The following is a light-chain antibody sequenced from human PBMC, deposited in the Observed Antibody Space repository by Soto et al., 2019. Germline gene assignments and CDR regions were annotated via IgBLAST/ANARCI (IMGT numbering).Light chain of an antibody. CDR1: SSNIGAGYD. Sequence: QSVLTQPPSVSGAPAQRVTITCTGSSSNIGAGYDVHWYQQLPGTAPKLLIYDNNNRPSGVPDRFSGSKSGTSASLAITGFQAEDEADYYCQSYDSSLSGYVFGTGNKVTVL. V-gene: IGLV1-40*01. CDR3: QSYDSSLSGYV. CDR2: DNN. J-gene: IGLJ1*01.